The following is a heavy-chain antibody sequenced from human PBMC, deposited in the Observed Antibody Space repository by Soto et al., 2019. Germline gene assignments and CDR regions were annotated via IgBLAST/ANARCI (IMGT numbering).Heavy chain of an antibody. D-gene: IGHD6-19*01. V-gene: IGHV5-51*01. Sequence: GESLKISCKGSGYSFTSYWIGWVRQMPGKGLEWMGIIYPGDSDTRYSPSFQGQVTISADKSISTAYLQWSSLKASDTAMYYCARSGSGWYPNQYNWLDPWGQGTLVTVSS. J-gene: IGHJ5*02. CDR2: IYPGDSDT. CDR1: GYSFTSYW. CDR3: ARSGSGWYPNQYNWLDP.